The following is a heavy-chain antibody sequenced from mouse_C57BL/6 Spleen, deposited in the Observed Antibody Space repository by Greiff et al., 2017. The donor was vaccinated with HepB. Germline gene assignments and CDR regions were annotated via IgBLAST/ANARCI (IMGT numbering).Heavy chain of an antibody. V-gene: IGHV1-82*01. CDR1: GYAFSSSW. CDR3: AKPYFDY. J-gene: IGHJ2*01. CDR2: IYPGDGDT. Sequence: VQLQQSGPELVKPGASVKISCKASGYAFSSSWMNWVKQRPGKGLEWIGRIYPGDGDTNYNGKFKGKATLTADKSSSTAYMQLSSLTSADSAVYFCAKPYFDYWGQGTTLTVSS.